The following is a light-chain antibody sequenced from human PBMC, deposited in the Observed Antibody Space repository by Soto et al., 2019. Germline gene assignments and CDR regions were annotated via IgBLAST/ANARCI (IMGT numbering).Light chain of an antibody. Sequence: QSAVAQPASVSLSPGQSITMSCTGSVSDVGNFGPVSWYQQHPGQVPKLIIYEGNRRPSGVSSRFSGSKSGNTASLTISGLQAEDEADYYCCSYVGARTYVFGTGTKVTV. V-gene: IGLV2-23*01. CDR2: EGN. CDR1: VSDVGNFGP. J-gene: IGLJ1*01. CDR3: CSYVGARTYV.